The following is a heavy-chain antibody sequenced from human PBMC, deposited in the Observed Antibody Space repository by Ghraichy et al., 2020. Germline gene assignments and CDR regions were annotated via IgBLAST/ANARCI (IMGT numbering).Heavy chain of an antibody. CDR2: LYYNGRT. Sequence: SETLSLTCTVSGGSSSSSNYNWGWIRQPPGKGLEWIGILYYNGRTYYNPSLRSRVTISADTSKNQLSLKLTSVTAADTAVFYCARLERYSSSWYGYFDSWGQGTLVTVST. D-gene: IGHD6-13*01. V-gene: IGHV4-39*01. CDR3: ARLERYSSSWYGYFDS. CDR1: GGSSSSSNYN. J-gene: IGHJ4*02.